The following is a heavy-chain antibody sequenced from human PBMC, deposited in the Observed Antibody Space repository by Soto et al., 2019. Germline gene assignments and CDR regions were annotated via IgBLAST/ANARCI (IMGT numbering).Heavy chain of an antibody. CDR2: INAGNGNT. D-gene: IGHD6-6*01. CDR3: ARDLSYSSLFDY. CDR1: GYTFTSYA. J-gene: IGHJ4*02. Sequence: SVKVSCKASGYTFTSYAMHWVRQAPGQRLEWMGWINAGNGNTKYSQKFQGRVTITRDISASTAYMELSSLRSEDTAVYYCARDLSYSSLFDYWGQGTLVTVSS. V-gene: IGHV1-3*01.